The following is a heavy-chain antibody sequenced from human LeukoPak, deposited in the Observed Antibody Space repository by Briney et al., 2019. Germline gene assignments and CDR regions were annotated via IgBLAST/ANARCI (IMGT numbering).Heavy chain of an antibody. CDR3: ARVGGRFLEWLLIN. Sequence: SEALSLTCAVSGYSISSGYYWGWIRQPPGKGLEWIGSIYHSGSTYYNPSLKSRVTISVDTSKNQFSLKLSSVTAADTAVYYCARVGGRFLEWLLINWGQGTLVTVSS. J-gene: IGHJ4*02. V-gene: IGHV4-38-2*01. D-gene: IGHD3-3*01. CDR1: GYSISSGYY. CDR2: IYHSGST.